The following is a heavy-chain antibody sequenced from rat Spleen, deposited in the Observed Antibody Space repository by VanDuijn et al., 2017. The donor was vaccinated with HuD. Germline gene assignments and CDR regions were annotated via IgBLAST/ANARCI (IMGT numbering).Heavy chain of an antibody. CDR1: GFTFSSFP. CDR3: VRHALMYTTDSFTY. CDR2: ISSGGGST. V-gene: IGHV5-25*01. J-gene: IGHJ3*01. Sequence: EVQLVESGGGFVQPGRSLKLSCAASGFTFSSFPMAWVRQAPTKGLEWVASISSGGGSTYYRDSVKGRFTISRDNAKSSLYLQMDSLRSEDTATYYCVRHALMYTTDSFTYWGQGTLVTVSS. D-gene: IGHD1-6*01.